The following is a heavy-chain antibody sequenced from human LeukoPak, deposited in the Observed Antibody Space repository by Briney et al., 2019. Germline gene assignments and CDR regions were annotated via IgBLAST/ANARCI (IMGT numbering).Heavy chain of an antibody. D-gene: IGHD5-18*01. CDR1: GYTFTSYG. Sequence: GASVKVSCKASGYTFTSYGISWARQAPGQGLEWMGWISAYNGNTNYAQKLQGRVTMTTDTSTSTAYMELRSLRSDDTAVYYCARVVSGYSYDDYYYYMDVWGKGTTVTVSS. CDR3: ARVVSGYSYDDYYYYMDV. CDR2: ISAYNGNT. V-gene: IGHV1-18*01. J-gene: IGHJ6*03.